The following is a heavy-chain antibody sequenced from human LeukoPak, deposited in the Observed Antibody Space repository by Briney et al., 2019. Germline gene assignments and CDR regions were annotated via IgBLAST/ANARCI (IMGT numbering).Heavy chain of an antibody. CDR2: IYTGGNT. Sequence: GGSLRLSCAASGFTVDSNYLSWVRQAPGKGLEWVSTIYTGGNTYYAASVKGRFTISRDFSKNTVFLHMNSLRAEDTAMYYCAKCSGGSCYYNQASDHWGRGTLVTVSS. D-gene: IGHD2-15*01. CDR3: AKCSGGSCYYNQASDH. V-gene: IGHV3-53*01. J-gene: IGHJ4*02. CDR1: GFTVDSNY.